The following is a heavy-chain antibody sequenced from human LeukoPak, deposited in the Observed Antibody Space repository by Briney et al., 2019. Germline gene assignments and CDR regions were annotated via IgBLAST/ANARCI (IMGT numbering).Heavy chain of an antibody. CDR3: ARLHALGAEEFDP. V-gene: IGHV4-59*11. D-gene: IGHD3-16*01. Sequence: SETLSLTCTVPGGSISGHYWSWIRQSPGKGLEWIGCIRYTGSTNYNPSLNSRVTMSVDTPHNQFSLRLTSVTAADTAVYYCARLHALGAEEFDPWGQGALVTVSS. CDR1: GGSISGHY. J-gene: IGHJ5*02. CDR2: IRYTGST.